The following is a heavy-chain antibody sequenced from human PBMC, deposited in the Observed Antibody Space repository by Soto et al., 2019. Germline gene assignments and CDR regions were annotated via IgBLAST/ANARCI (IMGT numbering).Heavy chain of an antibody. Sequence: SETLSLTCTVSGGSVSSGSYYWSWIRQPPGKGLEWIGYIYYSGSTNYNPSLKSRVTISVDTSKNQFSLKLSSVTAADTAVYYCARERTMVVSPNYYYGMDGWGQGTTVTVAS. CDR2: IYYSGST. CDR3: ARERTMVVSPNYYYGMDG. V-gene: IGHV4-61*01. J-gene: IGHJ6*02. CDR1: GGSVSSGSYY. D-gene: IGHD2-15*01.